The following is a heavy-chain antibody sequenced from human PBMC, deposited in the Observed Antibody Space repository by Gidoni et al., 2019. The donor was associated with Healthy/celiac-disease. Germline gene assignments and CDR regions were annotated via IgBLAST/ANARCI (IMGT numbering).Heavy chain of an antibody. CDR2: IIHSGST. CDR3: ARGGKRRRFDP. V-gene: IGHV4-34*12. J-gene: IGHJ5*02. CDR1: GGSFNGHY. Sequence: YGGSFNGHYWSGIRQPSGKGLEWIGEIIHSGSTNYNPSLKSRVTISIDTSKNQFSLKLSSVTAADTAVYYCARGGKRRRFDPWGQGTLVTVSS. D-gene: IGHD1-1*01.